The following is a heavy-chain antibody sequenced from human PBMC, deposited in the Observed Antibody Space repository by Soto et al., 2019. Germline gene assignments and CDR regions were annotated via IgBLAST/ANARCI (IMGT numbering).Heavy chain of an antibody. CDR1: GYTFTSYG. CDR3: ARGHLQENSMVRGVSMDV. CDR2: ISAYNGNT. V-gene: IGHV1-18*01. Sequence: ASVKVSCKASGYTFTSYGISWVRQAPGQGLEWMGWISAYNGNTNYAQKLQGRVTMTTDTSTSTAYMELRSLRSDETAVYYCARGHLQENSMVRGVSMDVWGQGTTVT. D-gene: IGHD3-10*01. J-gene: IGHJ6*02.